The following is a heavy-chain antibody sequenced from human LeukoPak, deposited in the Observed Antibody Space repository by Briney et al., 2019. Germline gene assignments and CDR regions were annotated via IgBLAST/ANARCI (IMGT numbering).Heavy chain of an antibody. D-gene: IGHD4-23*01. CDR2: ISSSDSTI. J-gene: IGHJ4*03. CDR3: ARGGGVVMADFDY. V-gene: IGHV3-48*03. CDR1: GFTFSSYE. Sequence: PGGSLRLSCAASGFTFSSYEMNWVRQAPAQGLEWVSYISSSDSTIYYADSAKGRFTISRDNAKKSLYVQMHSLRAEDTAVYYCARGGGVVMADFDYWGHGTLVTASS.